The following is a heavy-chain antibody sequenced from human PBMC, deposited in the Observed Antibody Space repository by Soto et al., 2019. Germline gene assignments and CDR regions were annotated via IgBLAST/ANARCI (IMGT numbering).Heavy chain of an antibody. V-gene: IGHV1-8*01. CDR3: ARERTGTTSMDV. CDR2: MNPNRGNT. J-gene: IGHJ6*02. D-gene: IGHD1-1*01. Sequence: QVQLVQSGAEVKKPGASVKVSCKASGYTFTSYDINWVRQATGQGLEWMVGMNPNRGNTGYAQKFQGRVTMTRHTSIGPASMELRSLRSEATAVYYCARERTGTTSMDVWGQGTTVTVSS. CDR1: GYTFTSYD.